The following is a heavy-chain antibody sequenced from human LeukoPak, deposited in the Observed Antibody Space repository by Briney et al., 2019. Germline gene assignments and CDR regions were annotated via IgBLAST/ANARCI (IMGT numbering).Heavy chain of an antibody. D-gene: IGHD6-19*01. Sequence: GGSLRLSCAASGFTFSSYAMSWVRQAPGKGLEWVSAISGSGGTTYYVDSVKGRFTISRDNSKNTLYLQMNSLRAEDTAVYYCAKEKGRIAVAQPTSYFDLWGRGTLVTVSS. J-gene: IGHJ2*01. CDR2: ISGSGGTT. CDR1: GFTFSSYA. V-gene: IGHV3-23*01. CDR3: AKEKGRIAVAQPTSYFDL.